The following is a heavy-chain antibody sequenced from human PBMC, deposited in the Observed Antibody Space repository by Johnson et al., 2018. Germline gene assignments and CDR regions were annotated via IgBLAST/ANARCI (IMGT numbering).Heavy chain of an antibody. Sequence: QVQLQESGPGLVKASETLSLTCTVSGGSISNYHWNWVRQPPGMALEWIGYIYYNGNTKYNPSLESRVTISIDTSKNQFSLKLNSVTAAGTAVYYCASANPGPVGPGNYGMHVGGQGTTVSVSS. J-gene: IGHJ6*02. D-gene: IGHD1-26*01. CDR3: ASANPGPVGPGNYGMHV. CDR2: IYYNGNT. V-gene: IGHV4-59*01. CDR1: GGSISNYH.